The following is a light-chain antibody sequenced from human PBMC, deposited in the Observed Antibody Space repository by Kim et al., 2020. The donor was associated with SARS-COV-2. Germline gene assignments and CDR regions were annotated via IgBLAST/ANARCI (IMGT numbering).Light chain of an antibody. CDR2: EDN. CDR3: QSYDSSNWV. J-gene: IGLJ3*02. Sequence: GKTVTISCTRSSGSIAINYVQWYQQRPGSAPTTVIYEDNQRPSGVPDRFSGSIDSSSNSASLTISGLKTEDEADYYCQSYDSSNWVFGGGTQLTVL. V-gene: IGLV6-57*03. CDR1: SGSIAINY.